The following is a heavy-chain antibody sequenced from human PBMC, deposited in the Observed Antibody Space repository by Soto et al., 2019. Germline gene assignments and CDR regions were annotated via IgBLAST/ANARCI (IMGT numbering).Heavy chain of an antibody. CDR3: ARCLELGY. CDR2: TYYRSKWYN. J-gene: IGHJ4*02. V-gene: IGHV6-1*01. Sequence: QVHLQQSGPGLVKASQTLSLTCTISGDSVSSNSAAWNWIRQSPSRGLEWLGRTYYRSKWYNDYAVSLKSRMTISPDTSKNQFSLQLYSVTPEDTAMYYCARCLELGYWGQGSLVTVSS. D-gene: IGHD3-3*01. CDR1: GDSVSSNSAA.